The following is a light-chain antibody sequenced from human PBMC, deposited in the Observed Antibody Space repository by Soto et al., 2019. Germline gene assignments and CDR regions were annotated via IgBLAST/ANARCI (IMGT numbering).Light chain of an antibody. CDR1: SFDVGGYNY. CDR2: EVS. J-gene: IGLJ1*01. V-gene: IGLV2-8*01. Sequence: QSVLTQPPSASGSPGQSVTISCTGTSFDVGGYNYVSWYQQHPDKAPQVLMYEVSKRPSGVPDRFSGSTSVNSASLTISGLQADDEADYYCCLYIGATTYVFGTGTKVTV. CDR3: CLYIGATTYV.